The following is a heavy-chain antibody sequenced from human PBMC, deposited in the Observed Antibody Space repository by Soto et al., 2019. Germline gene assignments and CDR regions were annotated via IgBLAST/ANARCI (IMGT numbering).Heavy chain of an antibody. Sequence: PSETLSLTCTVSGGSISSGGYYWSWIRQHPGKGLEWIGYIYYSGSTYYNPSLKSRVTISVDTSKNQFSLKLSSVTAADTAVYYCAGGWSGYSITLDVWGQGTTVTVSS. CDR1: GGSISSGGYY. V-gene: IGHV4-31*03. CDR3: AGGWSGYSITLDV. D-gene: IGHD3-3*01. CDR2: IYYSGST. J-gene: IGHJ6*02.